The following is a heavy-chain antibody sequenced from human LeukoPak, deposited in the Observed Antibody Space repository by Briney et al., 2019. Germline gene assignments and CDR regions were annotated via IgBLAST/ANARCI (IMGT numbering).Heavy chain of an antibody. V-gene: IGHV3-21*06. CDR1: GFTFSSYS. J-gene: IGHJ4*02. CDR2: ISSSSTYI. Sequence: GGSLRLSCAASGFTFSSYSMSWVRQAPGKGLEWVSSISSSSTYIDYADSLKGRFAIPRDNAKNSLYLQMNNLRVEDTAVYYCARGSYKGFDYWGQGTLVTVSS. CDR3: ARGSYKGFDY. D-gene: IGHD3-10*01.